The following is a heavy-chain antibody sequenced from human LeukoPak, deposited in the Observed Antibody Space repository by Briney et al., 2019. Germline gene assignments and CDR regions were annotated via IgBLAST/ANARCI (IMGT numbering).Heavy chain of an antibody. CDR3: ARGPGSRGIGIYSYGYGNY. V-gene: IGHV4-4*02. CDR2: IYHSGST. J-gene: IGHJ4*02. CDR1: GGSISSSNW. Sequence: SETLSLTCAVSGGSISSSNWWSWVRQPPGKGLEWIGEIYHSGSTNYNPSLKSRVTISVDTSKNQFSLKLSSVTAADTAVYYCARGPGSRGIGIYSYGYGNYWGQGTLVTVSS. D-gene: IGHD5-18*01.